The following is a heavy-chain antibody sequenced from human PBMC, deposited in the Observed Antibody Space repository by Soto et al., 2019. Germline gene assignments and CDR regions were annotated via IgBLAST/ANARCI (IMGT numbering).Heavy chain of an antibody. CDR1: GFTFSSYE. CDR2: ISGSGGST. V-gene: IGHV3-23*01. Sequence: PGGSLRLSCAASGFTFSSYEMIWVRQAPGKGLEWVSAISGSGGSTYYADSVKGRFTISRDNSKNTLYLQMNSLRAEDTAVYYCAKEPRGYSGYDIDYWGQGTLVTVSS. J-gene: IGHJ4*02. D-gene: IGHD5-12*01. CDR3: AKEPRGYSGYDIDY.